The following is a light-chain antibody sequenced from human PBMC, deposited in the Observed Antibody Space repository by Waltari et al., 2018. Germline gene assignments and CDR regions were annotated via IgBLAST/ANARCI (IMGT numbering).Light chain of an antibody. J-gene: IGLJ1*01. CDR2: DVS. CDR1: RSDVGGFNY. Sequence: QSALTQPRSVSGSPRQSVTISCTGTRSDVGGFNYVPWYQQHPGTAPKLMIYDVSKLPSGVPDRFSGSKSGNTASLTISGLQAEDEADYYCCSYAGSYTFYVFGTGTKVTVL. V-gene: IGLV2-11*01. CDR3: CSYAGSYTFYV.